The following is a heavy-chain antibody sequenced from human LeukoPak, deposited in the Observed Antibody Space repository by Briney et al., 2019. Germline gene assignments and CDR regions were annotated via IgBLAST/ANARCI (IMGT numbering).Heavy chain of an antibody. CDR3: ARTSYDYVWGSYRLFDY. V-gene: IGHV1-69*13. CDR2: IIPIFGTA. D-gene: IGHD3-16*02. Sequence: SVKVSCKASGGTFSSFAISWVRQAPGQGLEWMGGIIPIFGTANYAQKFQGRVTITADESTSTAYMELSSLRSEDTAVYYCARTSYDYVWGSYRLFDYWGQGTLVTVSS. J-gene: IGHJ4*02. CDR1: GGTFSSFA.